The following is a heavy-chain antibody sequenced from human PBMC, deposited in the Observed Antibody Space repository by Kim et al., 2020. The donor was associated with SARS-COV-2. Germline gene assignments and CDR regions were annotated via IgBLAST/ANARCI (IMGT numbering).Heavy chain of an antibody. D-gene: IGHD4-17*01. CDR2: ISGHGDTI. CDR3: ARSPVTTGLYIDY. J-gene: IGHJ4*02. Sequence: GESLRLSCAASGFAFTAYAMTWVRQAPGKGLEWVSTISGHGDTIYYGDSVRGRFTVSRDNPKNTVSLLMNSLTNEDTAVYYCARSPVTTGLYIDYWGRGTLVTVSS. CDR1: GFAFTAYA. V-gene: IGHV3-23*01.